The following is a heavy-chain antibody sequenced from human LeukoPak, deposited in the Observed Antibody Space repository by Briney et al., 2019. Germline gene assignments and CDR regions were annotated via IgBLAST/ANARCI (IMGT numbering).Heavy chain of an antibody. J-gene: IGHJ4*02. CDR1: GFTFSSYA. D-gene: IGHD3-3*01. Sequence: GGSLRLSCAASGFTFSSYAMSWVRQAPGKGLEWVSAISGGGGSTYYADSVKGRFTISRDNSKNTLYLQMNSLRAEDTAVYYCASGYDFWSGYPSAPIDYWGQGTLVTVSS. V-gene: IGHV3-23*01. CDR3: ASGYDFWSGYPSAPIDY. CDR2: ISGGGGST.